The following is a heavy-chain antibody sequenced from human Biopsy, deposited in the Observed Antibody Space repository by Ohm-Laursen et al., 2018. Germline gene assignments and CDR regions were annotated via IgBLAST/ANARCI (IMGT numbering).Heavy chain of an antibody. CDR3: ARGLSSGWYGYFDV. V-gene: IGHV3-33*01. CDR2: IWYDGTNE. CDR1: GFTFGHYA. Sequence: SLRLSCTASGFTFGHYAMHWVRQAPGKGLEWISLIWYDGTNEDYADSVKGRFTISRDNSKNTLYLQINTLTLEDAAFYYCARGLSSGWYGYFDVWGRGTLVTVSS. D-gene: IGHD6-19*01. J-gene: IGHJ2*01.